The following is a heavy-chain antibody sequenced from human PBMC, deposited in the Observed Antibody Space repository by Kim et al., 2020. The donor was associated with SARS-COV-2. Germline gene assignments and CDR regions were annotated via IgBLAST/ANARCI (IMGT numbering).Heavy chain of an antibody. CDR3: VKDYCSSSTCYGSYYYFYGMDG. D-gene: IGHD6-13*01. J-gene: IGHJ6*02. CDR1: RFTFTKFG. Sequence: GESLKISCAASRFTFTKFGMHWVRRAPGKGLEWVAYISYDGGPKYYAKSVKGRFTISRDNSKSALYLQMDSLRAEDTAVYYCVKDYCSSSTCYGSYYYFYGMDGWGQGTTVTVSS. V-gene: IGHV3-30*18. CDR2: ISYDGGPK.